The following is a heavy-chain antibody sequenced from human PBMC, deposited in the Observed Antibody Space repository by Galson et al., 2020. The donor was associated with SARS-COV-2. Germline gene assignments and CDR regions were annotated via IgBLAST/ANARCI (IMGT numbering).Heavy chain of an antibody. D-gene: IGHD2-15*01. Sequence: GESLKISCKGSGYSFTSYWIGWVRQMPGKGLEWMGIIYPGDSDTRYSPSFQGQVTISADKSISTAYLQWSSLKASDTAMYYCARNIQYCSGGICYSSLYYYGMDVWGQGTTVTVSS. V-gene: IGHV5-51*01. CDR1: GYSFTSYW. CDR3: ARNIQYCSGGICYSSLYYYGMDV. J-gene: IGHJ6*02. CDR2: IYPGDSDT.